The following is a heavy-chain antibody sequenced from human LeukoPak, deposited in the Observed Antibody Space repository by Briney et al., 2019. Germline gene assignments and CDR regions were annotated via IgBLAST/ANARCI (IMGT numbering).Heavy chain of an antibody. J-gene: IGHJ6*02. D-gene: IGHD1-26*01. Sequence: GRSLRLSCAASGFTFSSYGMHWARQAPGKGLEWVAVIWYDGSNKYYADSVKGRFTISRDNSKNTLYLQMNSLRAEDTAVYYCARRGVLLRTKYYYYGMDVWGQGTTVTVSS. V-gene: IGHV3-33*01. CDR1: GFTFSSYG. CDR2: IWYDGSNK. CDR3: ARRGVLLRTKYYYYGMDV.